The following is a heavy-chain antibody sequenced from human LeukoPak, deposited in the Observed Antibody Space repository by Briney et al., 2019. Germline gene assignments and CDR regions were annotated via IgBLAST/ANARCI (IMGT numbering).Heavy chain of an antibody. CDR1: GFTFSSYS. V-gene: IGHV3-21*01. D-gene: IGHD1-26*01. J-gene: IGHJ6*02. Sequence: GGSLRLSCAASGFTFSSYSMNWVRQAPGKGLEWVSSISSSSSYIYYADSVKGRFTISRDNAKNSLYLQMNSLRAEDTAVYYCARGSYYAYYYYGMGVWGQGTTVTVSS. CDR3: ARGSYYAYYYYGMGV. CDR2: ISSSSSYI.